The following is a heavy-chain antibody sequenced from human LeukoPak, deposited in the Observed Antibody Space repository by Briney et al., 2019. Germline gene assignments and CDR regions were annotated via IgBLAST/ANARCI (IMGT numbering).Heavy chain of an antibody. V-gene: IGHV4-59*01. D-gene: IGHD4-17*01. CDR2: IYYSGST. J-gene: IGHJ6*03. CDR3: ARDSVGNYGDYPHYYYYMDV. CDR1: GGSISSYY. Sequence: SETLSLTCTVSGGSISSYYWSWIRQPPGKGLEWIGYIYYSGSTNYNPSLKSRVTISVDTSKNQFSLKLSSVTAADTAVYYCARDSVGNYGDYPHYYYYMDVWGTGTPVSVSS.